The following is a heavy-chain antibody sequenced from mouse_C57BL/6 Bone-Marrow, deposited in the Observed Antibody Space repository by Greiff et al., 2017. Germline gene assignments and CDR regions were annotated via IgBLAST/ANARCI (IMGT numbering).Heavy chain of an antibody. J-gene: IGHJ4*01. CDR2: IDPSDSET. CDR3: ARYYSKRDYDAMDY. D-gene: IGHD2-5*01. Sequence: QVQLQQPGAELVRPGSSVKLSCKASGYTFTSYWMHWVKQRPIQGLEWIGNIDPSDSETHYNQKFKDKATLTVDKSSSTAYMQLSSLTSEDSAVYYCARYYSKRDYDAMDYWGQGTSVTVSS. CDR1: GYTFTSYW. V-gene: IGHV1-52*01.